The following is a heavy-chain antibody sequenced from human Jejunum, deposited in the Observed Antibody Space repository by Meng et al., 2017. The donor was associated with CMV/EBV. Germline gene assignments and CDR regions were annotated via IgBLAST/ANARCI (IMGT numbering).Heavy chain of an antibody. V-gene: IGHV4-59*01. CDR3: ARDRGYSHGYELAY. Sequence: SGGPNSNYYGSWSRQSPGKGLEWIGYIHSSGPTSYNPSLKSRVSMSLDTSKNRFSLKLTSVTAADTAVYYCARDRGYSHGYELAYWGQGTLVTVSS. J-gene: IGHJ4*02. CDR2: IHSSGPT. D-gene: IGHD5-12*01. CDR1: GGPNSNYY.